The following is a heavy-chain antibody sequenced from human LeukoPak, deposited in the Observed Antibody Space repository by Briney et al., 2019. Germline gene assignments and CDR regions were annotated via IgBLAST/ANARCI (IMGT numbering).Heavy chain of an antibody. Sequence: GGSLRLSCAASGFTFSSYAMHWVRQAPGKGLEWVAVISYDGSNKYYADSVKGRFTISRDNSKNTLYLQMNSLRAEDTAVYYCAKHRTGGSSEWFDPWGQGTLVIVSS. J-gene: IGHJ5*02. CDR1: GFTFSSYA. D-gene: IGHD2-2*01. V-gene: IGHV3-30-3*02. CDR2: ISYDGSNK. CDR3: AKHRTGGSSEWFDP.